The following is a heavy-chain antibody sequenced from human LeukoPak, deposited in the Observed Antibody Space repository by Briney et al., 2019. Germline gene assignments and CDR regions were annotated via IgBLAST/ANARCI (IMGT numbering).Heavy chain of an antibody. D-gene: IGHD1-26*01. CDR1: GGSIGTDY. V-gene: IGHV4-59*01. CDR2: IYNNVNT. CDR3: ARGGTSSKPLDY. Sequence: SETLSLTCTVSGGSIGTDYWSWIRQPPGKGPEWIGHIYNNVNTNYNPSLRSRVTISRDTSYNQFSLKLSSVTAADTAVCYCARGGTSSKPLDYWSQGTLVTVSS. J-gene: IGHJ4*02.